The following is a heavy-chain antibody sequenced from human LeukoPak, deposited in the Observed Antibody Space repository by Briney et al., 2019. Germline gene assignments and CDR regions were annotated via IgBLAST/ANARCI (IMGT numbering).Heavy chain of an antibody. CDR1: GGSITSPDYY. D-gene: IGHD2/OR15-2a*01. CDR3: ATRNSETADDR. V-gene: IGHV4-39*01. CDR2: VSFSGNT. J-gene: IGHJ5*02. Sequence: SETLSLTCTVSGGSITSPDYYWGWIRQPPGKGLEWIGSVSFSGNTHYNSSLKSRVTVFVETSENKCSLKMRSVTAADTALYFCATRNSETADDRWGQGILVTVSS.